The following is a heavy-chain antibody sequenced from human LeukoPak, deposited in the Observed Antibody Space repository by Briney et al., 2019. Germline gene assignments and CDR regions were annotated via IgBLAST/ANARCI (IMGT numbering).Heavy chain of an antibody. CDR3: ARGGDGYNPLGY. V-gene: IGHV3-74*01. D-gene: IGHD5-24*01. Sequence: GGSLRLSCAASGFTFSSYWMHWVRQAPGKGLVWVSRINSDGSSTSYADSVKGRFTISRDNAKNTLYLQMNSLRAEDTAVYYCARGGDGYNPLGYWGQGTLVTVSS. CDR1: GFTFSSYW. J-gene: IGHJ4*02. CDR2: INSDGSST.